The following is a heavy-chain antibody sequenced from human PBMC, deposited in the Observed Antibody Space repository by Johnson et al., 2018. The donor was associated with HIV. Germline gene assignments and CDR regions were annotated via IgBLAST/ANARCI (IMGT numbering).Heavy chain of an antibody. J-gene: IGHJ3*02. CDR3: AKGGPVLQFLEWLPGRAFDI. CDR1: GFTFSSYA. CDR2: ISSNGGST. Sequence: VQLVESGGGVVQPGGSLRLSCAASGFTFSSYAMHWVRQAPGKGLEYVSAISSNGGSTYYANSVKGRFTISRDNSKNTLYLQMGSLRVEDMAVYYCAKGGPVLQFLEWLPGRAFDIWGQGTMVTVSS. D-gene: IGHD3-3*01. V-gene: IGHV3-64*01.